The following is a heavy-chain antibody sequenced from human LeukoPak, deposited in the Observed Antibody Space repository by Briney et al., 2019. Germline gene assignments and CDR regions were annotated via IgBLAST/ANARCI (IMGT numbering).Heavy chain of an antibody. CDR2: VSYGGSNK. V-gene: IGHV3-30-3*01. CDR3: AGDNTRTIAASWFDP. Sequence: PGGSLRLSCAASGFTFESYTIHWVRQAPGKGLEWVALVSYGGSNKYYIDSVKGRFTISRDNSKNTLYLQMNSLRREDTAVYYCAGDNTRTIAASWFDPWGQGTLVTVSS. CDR1: GFTFESYT. D-gene: IGHD6-6*01. J-gene: IGHJ5*02.